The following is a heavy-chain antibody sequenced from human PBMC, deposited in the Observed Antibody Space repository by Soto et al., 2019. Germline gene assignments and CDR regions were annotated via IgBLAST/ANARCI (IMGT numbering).Heavy chain of an antibody. CDR1: GFTFSSYA. CDR3: GRCSSTSCHLGADY. V-gene: IGHV3-30-3*01. J-gene: IGHJ4*02. D-gene: IGHD2-2*01. CDR2: ISFDGNNK. Sequence: VQLVESGGGLVQPGRSLRLSCAASGFTFSSYALHWVRQAPGRGLEWVALISFDGNNKYYANSVKGRFTISRDNSKNTLYLQMSSLRAEDTAVYYCGRCSSTSCHLGADYWGQGTLVTVSS.